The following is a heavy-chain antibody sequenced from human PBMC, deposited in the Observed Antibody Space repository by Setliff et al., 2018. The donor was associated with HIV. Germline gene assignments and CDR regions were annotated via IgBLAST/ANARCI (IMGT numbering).Heavy chain of an antibody. CDR3: AKEFARYYGSGTPGNWFDP. J-gene: IGHJ5*02. V-gene: IGHV3-NL1*01. Sequence: GGSLRLSCAASGITFSSYSMNWVRQAPGKGLEWVSDITSYYVDSVKGRFTISRDKSKNTLYLQMNSLRAEDTAVYYCAKEFARYYGSGTPGNWFDPWGQGTLVTVSS. CDR1: GITFSSYS. D-gene: IGHD3-10*01. CDR2: ITS.